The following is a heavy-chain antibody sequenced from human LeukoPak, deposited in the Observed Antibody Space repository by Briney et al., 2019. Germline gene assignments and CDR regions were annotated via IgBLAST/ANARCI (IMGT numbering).Heavy chain of an antibody. Sequence: GGSLRLSCAASGFTFSSYGMHWFRQAPGKGLEWVAVIWYDGSNKYYADSVKGRFTISRDNSKNTLYLQMNSLRAEDTALYYCAKERRSGCDYYYFYYSGEGTLVTVSS. J-gene: IGHJ4*02. V-gene: IGHV3-33*06. D-gene: IGHD5-12*01. CDR1: GFTFSSYG. CDR3: AKERRSGCDYYYFYY. CDR2: IWYDGSNK.